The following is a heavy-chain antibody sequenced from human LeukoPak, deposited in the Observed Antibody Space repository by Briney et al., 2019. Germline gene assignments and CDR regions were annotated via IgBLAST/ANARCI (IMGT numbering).Heavy chain of an antibody. CDR2: IYHSGST. D-gene: IGHD6-13*01. V-gene: IGHV4-4*02. Sequence: SETLSLTCAVSGXSISSSNGWSWVRPPPGKGLEWIGEIYHSGSTNYNPSLKSRVTISVDKSKNQFSLKLSSVTAADTAVYYCARLAAAGTTPSADYWGQGTLVTVSS. CDR1: GXSISSSNG. J-gene: IGHJ4*02. CDR3: ARLAAAGTTPSADY.